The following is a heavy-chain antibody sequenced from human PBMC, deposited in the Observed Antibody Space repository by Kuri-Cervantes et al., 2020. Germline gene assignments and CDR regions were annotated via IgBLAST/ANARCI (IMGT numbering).Heavy chain of an antibody. CDR1: GYTFTSYA. V-gene: IGHV1-69*13. D-gene: IGHD1-26*01. Sequence: SVKVSCKASGYTFTSYAISWVRQAPGQGLEWMGGIIPIFGTANYAQKFQGRVTITADESTSTAYMELSSLRSEDTAVYYCARSKLGEWDSGWGQGTLVTDSS. J-gene: IGHJ4*02. CDR3: ARSKLGEWDSG. CDR2: IIPIFGTA.